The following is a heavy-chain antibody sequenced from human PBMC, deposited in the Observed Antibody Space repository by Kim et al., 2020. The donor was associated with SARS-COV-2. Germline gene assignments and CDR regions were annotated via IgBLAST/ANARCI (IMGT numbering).Heavy chain of an antibody. CDR1: GGSISSYY. D-gene: IGHD2-2*01. Sequence: SETLSLTCTVSGGSISSYYWSWIRQPPGKGLEWIGYIYYSGSTNYNPSLKSRVTISVDTSKNQFSLKLSSVTAADTAVYYCARGPSLGIVVVPAAKYGMDVWGQGTTVTVSS. J-gene: IGHJ6*02. CDR3: ARGPSLGIVVVPAAKYGMDV. V-gene: IGHV4-59*08. CDR2: IYYSGST.